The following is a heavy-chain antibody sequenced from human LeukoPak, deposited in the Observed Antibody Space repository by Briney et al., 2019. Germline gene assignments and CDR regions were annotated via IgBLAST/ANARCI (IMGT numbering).Heavy chain of an antibody. CDR3: ARSLRYPGHFDY. CDR2: ISYDGSNK. CDR1: GFTFSSYA. V-gene: IGHV3-30-3*01. Sequence: GRSLRLSCAASGFTFSSYAMHWVRQAPGKGLEWVAVISYDGSNKYYADSVKGRFTISRDNSKNTLYLQMNSLRAEDTAVYYCARSLRYPGHFDYWGQGTLVTVSS. D-gene: IGHD3-9*01. J-gene: IGHJ4*02.